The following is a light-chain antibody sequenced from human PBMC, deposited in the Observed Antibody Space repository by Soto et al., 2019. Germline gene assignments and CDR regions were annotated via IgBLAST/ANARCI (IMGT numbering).Light chain of an antibody. CDR1: QDINNY. Sequence: DIQMTQSPSSLSASVGDRVTITCRASQDINNYLAWYQVQPGKGPKLLIYAASTLQSGVPSRFSGSGSGTDFTLAISSVQPKDVATYYCQKYNSAPRTFGQGARVEI. J-gene: IGKJ1*01. V-gene: IGKV1-27*01. CDR3: QKYNSAPRT. CDR2: AAS.